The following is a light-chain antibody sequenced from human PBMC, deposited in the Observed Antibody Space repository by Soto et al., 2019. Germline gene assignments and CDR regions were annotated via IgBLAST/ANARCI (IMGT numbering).Light chain of an antibody. V-gene: IGLV1-40*01. J-gene: IGLJ1*01. CDR3: QSYDSSLSGYV. CDR1: SSNIGAGYD. CDR2: GNS. Sequence: QSVLTQPPSVSGDPGQRVTISCTGSSSNIGAGYDVHWYQQLPGTAPKLLIYGNSNRPSGVPDRFSGSKSGTSASLAITGLQAEDEADYYCQSYDSSLSGYVFGTGTKVT.